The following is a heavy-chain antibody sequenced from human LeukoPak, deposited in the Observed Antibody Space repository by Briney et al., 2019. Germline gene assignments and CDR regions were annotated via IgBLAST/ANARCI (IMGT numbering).Heavy chain of an antibody. D-gene: IGHD1-1*01. Sequence: GVLRLSCGASGFTFTSYAMSWIRQAPGKGLEWVSAISGGGENTYYGDSVKGRFTISRDNSKNTLYLQMNSLRAEDTATNYCAKPRAMTTGVGRYFDLWGRGTLVTVSS. J-gene: IGHJ2*01. CDR3: AKPRAMTTGVGRYFDL. V-gene: IGHV3-23*01. CDR2: ISGGGENT. CDR1: GFTFTSYA.